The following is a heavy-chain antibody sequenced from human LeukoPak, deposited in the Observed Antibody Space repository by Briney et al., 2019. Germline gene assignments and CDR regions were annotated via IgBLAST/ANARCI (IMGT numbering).Heavy chain of an antibody. D-gene: IGHD3-10*01. CDR3: ARLLVYYGSGSPPGAFDI. Sequence: SETLSLTCAVYGGSFSGYYWSRIRQPPGKGLEWIGEINHSGSTNYNPSLKSRVTISVDTSKNQFSLKLSSVTAADTAVYYCARLLVYYGSGSPPGAFDIWGQGTMVTVSS. CDR2: INHSGST. J-gene: IGHJ3*02. CDR1: GGSFSGYY. V-gene: IGHV4-34*01.